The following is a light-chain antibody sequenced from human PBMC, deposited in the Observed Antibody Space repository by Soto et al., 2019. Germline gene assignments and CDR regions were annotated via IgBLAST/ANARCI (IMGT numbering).Light chain of an antibody. J-gene: IGKJ1*01. CDR1: QSVSSN. Sequence: EIVMTQSPATRSVYPGERATLSCRASQSVSSNLAWYQQKPGQAPRLHIYGASTRATGITARFSGSGSGTECTLTISSLQSEDFAVYYCQQHNNWPPWTFGQATKVESK. CDR2: GAS. CDR3: QQHNNWPPWT. V-gene: IGKV3-15*01.